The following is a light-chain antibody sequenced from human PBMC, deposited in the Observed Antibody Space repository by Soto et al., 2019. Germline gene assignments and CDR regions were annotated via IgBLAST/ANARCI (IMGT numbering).Light chain of an antibody. Sequence: EIVLTQSPGTLSLSPGERATLSCRASQSVSSSYLAWYQQKPGQAPRLLIYGASSRATGIPDRFSGSGSETDFTLSISRMEPEDVAVYYCQQYGSSPKLTFGGGTKVEIK. J-gene: IGKJ4*01. CDR2: GAS. CDR3: QQYGSSPKLT. CDR1: QSVSSSY. V-gene: IGKV3-20*01.